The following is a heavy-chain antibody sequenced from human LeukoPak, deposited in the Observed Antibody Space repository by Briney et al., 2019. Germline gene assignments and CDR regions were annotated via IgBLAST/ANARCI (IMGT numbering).Heavy chain of an antibody. CDR2: IYSGGST. CDR3: AREYCSGGSCYGGFDY. D-gene: IGHD2-15*01. Sequence: GGSLRLSCAASGFTVSSNYMSLVRQAPGKGLEWVSVIYSGGSTYYADSVKGRFTISRDNSKNTLYLQMNSMRAEDTAVYYCAREYCSGGSCYGGFDYWGQGTLVTVSS. J-gene: IGHJ4*02. CDR1: GFTVSSNY. V-gene: IGHV3-66*01.